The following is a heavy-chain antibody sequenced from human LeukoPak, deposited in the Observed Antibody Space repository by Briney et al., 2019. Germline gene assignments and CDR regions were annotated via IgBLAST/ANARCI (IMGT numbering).Heavy chain of an antibody. V-gene: IGHV1-46*01. D-gene: IGHD1-26*01. Sequence: ASVKVSCKTSGYIFTTYSMQWVRQAPGHGLDWMGIINPSGGSTTYAQKFQGRVTMTRDTSTSTVYMELSSLRSEDTAVYYCARDRPVGYYFDYWGQGTLVTVSS. CDR2: INPSGGST. CDR1: GYIFTTYS. J-gene: IGHJ4*02. CDR3: ARDRPVGYYFDY.